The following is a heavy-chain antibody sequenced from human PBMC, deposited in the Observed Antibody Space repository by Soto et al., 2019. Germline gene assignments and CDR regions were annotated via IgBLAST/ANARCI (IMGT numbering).Heavy chain of an antibody. Sequence: SVKVSCKASGGTFSSYAISWVRQAPGQGLEWMGGIIPIFGTANYAQKFQGRVTITADESTSTAYMELSSLRSEDTAVYYCARDAAARALYYYYGMDVWGQGTTVTVSS. CDR3: ARDAAARALYYYYGMDV. V-gene: IGHV1-69*13. CDR2: IIPIFGTA. CDR1: GGTFSSYA. D-gene: IGHD6-6*01. J-gene: IGHJ6*02.